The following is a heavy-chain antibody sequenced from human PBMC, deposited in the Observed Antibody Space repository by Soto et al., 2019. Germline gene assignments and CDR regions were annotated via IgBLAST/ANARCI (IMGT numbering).Heavy chain of an antibody. CDR1: GFTFSSYA. CDR3: ASRVLIRGENAFDI. V-gene: IGHV3-30-3*01. CDR2: ISYDGSNK. Sequence: GGSLRLSCAASGFTFSSYAMHWVRQAPGKGLEWVAVISYDGSNKYYADSVKGRFTISRDNSKNTLYLQMNSLRAEDTAVYYCASRVLIRGENAFDIWGQGTMVTVSS. D-gene: IGHD3-10*01. J-gene: IGHJ3*02.